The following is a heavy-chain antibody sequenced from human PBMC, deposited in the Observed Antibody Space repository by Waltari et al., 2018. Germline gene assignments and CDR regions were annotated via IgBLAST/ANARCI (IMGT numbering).Heavy chain of an antibody. J-gene: IGHJ5*02. CDR3: ARDVPYDFWSGYRIGWFDP. D-gene: IGHD3-3*01. CDR2: ISAYNGNT. Sequence: QVQLVQSGAEVKKPGASVKVSCKASGYTFTSYGISWVRQDPGQGLEWMGWISAYNGNTNYAQKLQGRVTMTTDTSTSTAYMELRSLRSDDTAVYYCARDVPYDFWSGYRIGWFDPWGQGTLVTVSS. V-gene: IGHV1-18*01. CDR1: GYTFTSYG.